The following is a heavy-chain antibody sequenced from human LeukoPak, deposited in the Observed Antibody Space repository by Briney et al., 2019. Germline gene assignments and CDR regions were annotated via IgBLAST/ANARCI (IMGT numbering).Heavy chain of an antibody. CDR3: ARSARSTGYYLDDF. V-gene: IGHV1-18*01. Sequence: GASVKVSCKASGYTFTSYGINWVRRAPGQGLEWMGWISTYNDNTNYAQRLQGRVTMTTDTSTSTAYMELRSLRSDDTAVFYCARSARSTGYYLDDFWGQGTLVTVSS. CDR2: ISTYNDNT. J-gene: IGHJ4*02. CDR1: GYTFTSYG. D-gene: IGHD3-22*01.